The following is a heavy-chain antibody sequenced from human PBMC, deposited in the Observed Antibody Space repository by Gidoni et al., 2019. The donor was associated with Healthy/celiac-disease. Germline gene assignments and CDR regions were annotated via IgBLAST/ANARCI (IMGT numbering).Heavy chain of an antibody. Sequence: EVQLVESGGGLVKPGGSLRLSCSASGFTFSSYSMNWVRQAPGKGLEWVSSISSSSSYIYYADSVKGRFTISRDNAKNSLYLQMNSLRAEDTAVYYCARGRGRSGWDYWGQGTLVTVSS. J-gene: IGHJ4*02. V-gene: IGHV3-21*01. CDR2: ISSSSSYI. D-gene: IGHD6-19*01. CDR1: GFTFSSYS. CDR3: ARGRGRSGWDY.